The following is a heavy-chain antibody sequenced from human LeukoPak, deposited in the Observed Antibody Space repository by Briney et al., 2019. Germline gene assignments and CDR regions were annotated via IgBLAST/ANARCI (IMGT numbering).Heavy chain of an antibody. CDR3: ARASSTAVAIYYYYDMDV. D-gene: IGHD6-19*01. V-gene: IGHV1-69*04. J-gene: IGHJ6*02. CDR1: GGTFSSYA. Sequence: ASVKVSCKASGGTFSSYAISWVRQAPGQGLEWMGRIIPILGIANYAQKFQGRVTITADKSTSTAYMELSSLRSEDTAVYYCARASSTAVAIYYYYDMDVWGQGTTVTVSS. CDR2: IIPILGIA.